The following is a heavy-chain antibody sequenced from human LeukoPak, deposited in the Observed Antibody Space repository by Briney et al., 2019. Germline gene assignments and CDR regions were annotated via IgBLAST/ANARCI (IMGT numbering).Heavy chain of an antibody. V-gene: IGHV1-2*02. J-gene: IGHJ4*02. Sequence: ASVKVSCKASGYTFTGYYMHWVRQAPGQGLEWMGWINPNSGGTNYAQKFQGRVTMTRDTSINTAYMELSSLTSDDTALYYCATDGAVAGTAYPEYWGQGTLVTVSS. D-gene: IGHD6-19*01. CDR1: GYTFTGYY. CDR2: INPNSGGT. CDR3: ATDGAVAGTAYPEY.